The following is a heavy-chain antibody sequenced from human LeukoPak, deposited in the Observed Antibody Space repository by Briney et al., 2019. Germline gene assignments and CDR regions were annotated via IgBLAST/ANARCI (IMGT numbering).Heavy chain of an antibody. D-gene: IGHD3-3*01. Sequence: GGSLRLSCAASGFTFSSYAMDWVRQAPGKGLEWVAIISHDGNNKYYADSVKGRFTISRDNSKNTLYLQMNSLRTEDTAVYYCARSPRFLEWLWYFDYWGRGTLVTVSS. J-gene: IGHJ4*02. V-gene: IGHV3-30-3*01. CDR2: ISHDGNNK. CDR1: GFTFSSYA. CDR3: ARSPRFLEWLWYFDY.